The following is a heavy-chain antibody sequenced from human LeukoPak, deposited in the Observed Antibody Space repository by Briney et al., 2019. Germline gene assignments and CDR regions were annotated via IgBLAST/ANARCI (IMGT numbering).Heavy chain of an antibody. CDR3: AREVEDSYGAFDI. D-gene: IGHD3-16*01. CDR1: GGSISSYY. J-gene: IGHJ3*02. Sequence: PSGTLSLTCTVAGGSISSYYWSGSRQPPAKGREGMGYIYYSGSTNYHPSLKRRVTISVDTSKNQFSLKLSSVTAADTAVYYCAREVEDSYGAFDIWGQGTMVTVSS. V-gene: IGHV4-59*01. CDR2: IYYSGST.